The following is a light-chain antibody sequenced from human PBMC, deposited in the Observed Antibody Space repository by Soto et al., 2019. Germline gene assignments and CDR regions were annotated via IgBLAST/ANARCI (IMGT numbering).Light chain of an antibody. CDR3: QQSYSTPIT. CDR2: AAS. Sequence: DVQMTQSPSSLSAPVEDRVTITCRASQSISSYLNWYQQKPGKAPKLLIYAASSLQSGVPSRFSGSGSGTDFTLTISSLQPEDFATYYCQQSYSTPITFGQGTRLEIK. J-gene: IGKJ5*01. V-gene: IGKV1-39*01. CDR1: QSISSY.